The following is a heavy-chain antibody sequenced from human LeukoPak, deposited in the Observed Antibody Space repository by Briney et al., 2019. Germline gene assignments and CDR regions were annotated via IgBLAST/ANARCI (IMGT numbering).Heavy chain of an antibody. V-gene: IGHV4-34*01. D-gene: IGHD2-2*01. CDR3: ASRELIGYCSSTSCRNDNYFDY. CDR2: INHSGST. Sequence: SETLSLTCAVYGGSFSGYYWSWIRQPPGNGLERIGEINHSGSTNYNPSLRSRVTISVDTSKNQFSLKLSSVTAADTAVYYCASRELIGYCSSTSCRNDNYFDYWGQGTLVTVSS. CDR1: GGSFSGYY. J-gene: IGHJ4*02.